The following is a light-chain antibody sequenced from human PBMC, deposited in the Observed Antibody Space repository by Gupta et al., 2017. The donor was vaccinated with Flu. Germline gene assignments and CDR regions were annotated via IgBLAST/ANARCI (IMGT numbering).Light chain of an antibody. CDR3: QQCDSTPNN. Sequence: DIQMTQSPSSLSASVGDRVTITCRASQSISSYLNWYQQKPGKAPKLLIYAASSLQSGVPSRFSGSGSGTDFTLTISRLQPEDFATYYCQQCDSTPNNFGQGTKMEIK. V-gene: IGKV1-39*01. CDR2: AAS. J-gene: IGKJ2*01. CDR1: QSISSY.